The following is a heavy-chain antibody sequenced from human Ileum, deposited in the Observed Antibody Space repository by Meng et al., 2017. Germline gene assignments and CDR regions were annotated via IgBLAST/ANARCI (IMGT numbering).Heavy chain of an antibody. D-gene: IGHD2-15*01. CDR2: INPDGSEK. CDR1: GFTFSRYW. CDR3: AGWGEFCSGGSCYSKNY. V-gene: IGHV3-7*01. J-gene: IGHJ4*02. Sequence: GESLKISCAASGFTFSRYWMNWVRQAPGKGLERVANINPDGSEKYYVDSVKGRFTISRDNSKNSLYLQVNSLRVEDTALYYCAGWGEFCSGGSCYSKNYWGQGALVTVSS.